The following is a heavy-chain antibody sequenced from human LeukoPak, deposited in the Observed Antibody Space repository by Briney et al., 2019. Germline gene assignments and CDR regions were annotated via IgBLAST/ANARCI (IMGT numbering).Heavy chain of an antibody. CDR2: IYYSGST. D-gene: IGHD5-12*01. Sequence: PSETLSLTCTVSGGSISSSSYYWGWIRQPPGKGLEWIGSIYYSGSTHYNPSLKSRLTMSVDTSKNHFSLRLNSVTAADTAIYYCATHRRPGSGGYENAFEIWGQGTMVTVSS. J-gene: IGHJ3*02. CDR3: ATHRRPGSGGYENAFEI. CDR1: GGSISSSSYY. V-gene: IGHV4-39*01.